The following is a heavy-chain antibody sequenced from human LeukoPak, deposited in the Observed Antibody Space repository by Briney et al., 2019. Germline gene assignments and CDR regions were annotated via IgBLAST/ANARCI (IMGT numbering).Heavy chain of an antibody. CDR3: TRLPALARDLFYYGMDL. J-gene: IGHJ6*02. CDR1: GYNFATYW. Sequence: GESLKISCKGSGYNFATYWIGWARQMPGKGLEWMAMIYPGDSHIRYSPSFQSQVTISADKSINTAHLQWSSLKASDTAIYYCTRLPALARDLFYYGMDLWGQGTEVTVSS. D-gene: IGHD2-21*02. CDR2: IYPGDSHI. V-gene: IGHV5-51*01.